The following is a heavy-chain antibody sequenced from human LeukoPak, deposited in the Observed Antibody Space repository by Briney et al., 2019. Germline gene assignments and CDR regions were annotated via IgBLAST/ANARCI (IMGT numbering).Heavy chain of an antibody. CDR2: ISGSGGST. CDR1: GFTFSSYA. J-gene: IGHJ4*02. Sequence: PGGSLRLSCAASGFTFSSYAMSWVRQAPGKGLEWVSAISGSGGSTYYADSVKGRFTISRDNSKNTLYLQMNSQRAEDTAVYYCAKMSGGNPVLDYWGQGTLVTVSS. V-gene: IGHV3-23*01. D-gene: IGHD4-23*01. CDR3: AKMSGGNPVLDY.